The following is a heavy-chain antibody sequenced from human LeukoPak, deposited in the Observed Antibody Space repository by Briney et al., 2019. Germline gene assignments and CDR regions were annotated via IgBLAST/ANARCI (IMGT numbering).Heavy chain of an antibody. V-gene: IGHV4-59*08. J-gene: IGHJ4*02. CDR2: VYYSGST. CDR1: GGSIGTYY. Sequence: PSETLSLTCTVSGGSIGTYYWSWIRQPPGKGLEWIGYVYYSGSTSYNPSLKSRVAISVDTSKNQFSLKLSSVTAADTAVYYCARHRGSLSVPFDCWGRGTLVTVSS. D-gene: IGHD1-26*01. CDR3: ARHRGSLSVPFDC.